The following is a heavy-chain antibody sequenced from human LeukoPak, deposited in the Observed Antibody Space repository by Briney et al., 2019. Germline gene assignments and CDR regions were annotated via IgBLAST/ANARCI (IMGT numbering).Heavy chain of an antibody. CDR2: IYSGGST. CDR3: ARHTYSSSDYYFDY. V-gene: IGHV3-53*01. D-gene: IGHD6-6*01. CDR1: GFTVSSNY. J-gene: IGHJ4*02. Sequence: SGGSLRLSCAASGFTVSSNYMSWVRQAPGKGLEWVSVIYSGGSTYYADSVKGRFTISRDNSKNTLYLQMNSLRAEDTAVYYCARHTYSSSDYYFDYWGQGTLVTVSS.